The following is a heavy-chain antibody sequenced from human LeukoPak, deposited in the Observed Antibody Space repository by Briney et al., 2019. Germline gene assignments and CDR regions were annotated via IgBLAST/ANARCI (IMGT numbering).Heavy chain of an antibody. CDR1: GYTFTSYY. J-gene: IGHJ4*02. CDR2: INPSGGST. D-gene: IGHD3-22*01. CDR3: ARDLGGDYYDSSGYCFDY. V-gene: IGHV1-46*01. Sequence: ASVKVSCKASGYTFTSYYMHWVRQAPGQGLEWMGIINPSGGSTSYAQKFQGRVTMTRDASISTAYMELSRLRSDDTAVYYCARDLGGDYYDSSGYCFDYWGQGTLVTVSS.